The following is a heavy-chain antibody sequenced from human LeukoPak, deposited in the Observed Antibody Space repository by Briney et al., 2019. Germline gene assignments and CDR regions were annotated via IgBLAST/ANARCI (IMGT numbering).Heavy chain of an antibody. J-gene: IGHJ4*02. V-gene: IGHV3-7*01. Sequence: GGSLRLSCAASGFTFSSDLMTSVRQTPGKGLEWVANIKQDGSERYFWDSVRDRFTISRDNAKNSLSLQMDSLRAEDTGVYYCTRDTGGSGSYPDYWGQGTLVTVSS. CDR2: IKQDGSER. CDR1: GFTFSSDL. CDR3: TRDTGGSGSYPDY. D-gene: IGHD1-26*01.